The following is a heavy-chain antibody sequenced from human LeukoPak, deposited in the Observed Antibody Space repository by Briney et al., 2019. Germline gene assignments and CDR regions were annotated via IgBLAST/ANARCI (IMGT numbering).Heavy chain of an antibody. Sequence: GGSPRLSCAASGFTFSSYGMHWVRQAPGKGLEWVAVIWYDGSNKYYADSVKGRFTISRDNSKNTLYLQMNSLRAEDTAVYYCAKVLVGAAAAPVDYWGQGTLVTVSS. D-gene: IGHD6-13*01. CDR1: GFTFSSYG. J-gene: IGHJ4*02. CDR2: IWYDGSNK. CDR3: AKVLVGAAAAPVDY. V-gene: IGHV3-33*06.